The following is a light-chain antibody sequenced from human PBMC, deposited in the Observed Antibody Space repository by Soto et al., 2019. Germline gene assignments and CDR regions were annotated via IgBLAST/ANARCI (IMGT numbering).Light chain of an antibody. Sequence: QSALTQPPSASGSPGQSVTISCTGTSSDVGGYNYVSWYQQHPGKAPKLLIYEVTKRPSGVPDRFSGSKSGNTASLTVSGLQAEDEADYYCNSFAGRNTVLFGGGTQLTVL. J-gene: IGLJ2*01. CDR1: SSDVGGYNY. CDR3: NSFAGRNTVL. V-gene: IGLV2-8*01. CDR2: EVT.